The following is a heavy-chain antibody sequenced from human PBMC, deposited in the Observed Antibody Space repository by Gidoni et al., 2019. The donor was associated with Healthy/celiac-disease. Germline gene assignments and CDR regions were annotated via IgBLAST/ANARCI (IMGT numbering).Heavy chain of an antibody. CDR1: GFTVSSNY. V-gene: IGHV3-53*02. CDR2: IYSGGST. D-gene: IGHD4-17*01. J-gene: IGHJ6*02. CDR3: ARDWKSFLQTTTGGYYYYYGMDV. Sequence: EVQLVETGGGLIQPGGSLRLSCAASGFTVSSNYMSWVRQAPGKGLEWVSVIYSGGSTYYADSVKGRFTISRDNSKNTLYLQMNSLRAEDTAVYYCARDWKSFLQTTTGGYYYYYGMDVWGQGTTVTVSS.